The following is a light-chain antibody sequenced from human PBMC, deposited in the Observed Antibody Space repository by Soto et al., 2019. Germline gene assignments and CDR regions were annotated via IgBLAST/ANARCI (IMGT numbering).Light chain of an antibody. CDR2: DVS. V-gene: IGLV2-8*01. J-gene: IGLJ2*01. CDR3: SLYAGTNSVV. CDR1: SSDIGAYKF. Sequence: QSVLTPPPSASGSPGQSVAISCTGTSSDIGAYKFVSGYQQHPGKSPKLIIYDVSIRPSGVPDRVSGSKSGSTAALTVSGLLAEYEADYYCSLYAGTNSVVFGGGTNVTVL.